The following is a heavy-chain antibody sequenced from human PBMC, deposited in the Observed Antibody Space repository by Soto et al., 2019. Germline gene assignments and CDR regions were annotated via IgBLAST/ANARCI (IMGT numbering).Heavy chain of an antibody. D-gene: IGHD2-8*01. Sequence: PSQTLSLTCAISGDSVSTWDWIRQSPSRGLEWLGRTYYRSKWYNDYAVSVKGRITINPDTSNNQLSLQLNSVTPDDTAVYYCARLIGNSWLDSWGQGTLVTVSS. V-gene: IGHV6-1*01. CDR2: TYYRSKWYN. CDR3: ARLIGNSWLDS. CDR1: GDSVST. J-gene: IGHJ5*01.